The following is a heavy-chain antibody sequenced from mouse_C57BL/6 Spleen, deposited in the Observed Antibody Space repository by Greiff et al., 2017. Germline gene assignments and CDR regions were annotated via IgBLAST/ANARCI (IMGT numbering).Heavy chain of an antibody. J-gene: IGHJ1*03. Sequence: QVQLQQPGAELVRPGSSVKLSCKASGYTFTSYWMHWVKQRPIQGLEWIGNIDPSDSETHYNQKFKDKATLTVDKSSSTAYMQLSSLTSEDSAVYYCASSTVSYWYFDVWGTGTTVTVSS. CDR2: IDPSDSET. CDR3: ASSTVSYWYFDV. D-gene: IGHD1-1*01. V-gene: IGHV1-52*01. CDR1: GYTFTSYW.